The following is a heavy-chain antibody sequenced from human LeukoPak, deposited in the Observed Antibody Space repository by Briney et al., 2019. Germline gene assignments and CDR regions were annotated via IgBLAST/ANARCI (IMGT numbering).Heavy chain of an antibody. D-gene: IGHD3-10*01. CDR1: GFTFSSPW. V-gene: IGHV3-7*01. Sequence: GGSLRLSCTASGFTFSSPWMSWVRQAPGKGLEWVANIKGDGSQTYYVASVRGRFTISRDNAKNSLYLQMSSLRAEDTAVYYCARIASYDSGSYYRYLDSWGQGTLVTVSS. J-gene: IGHJ4*02. CDR2: IKGDGSQT. CDR3: ARIASYDSGSYYRYLDS.